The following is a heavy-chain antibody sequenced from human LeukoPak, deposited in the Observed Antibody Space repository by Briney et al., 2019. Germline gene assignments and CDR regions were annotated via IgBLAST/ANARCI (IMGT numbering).Heavy chain of an antibody. CDR1: GGTFSRYA. D-gene: IGHD3-22*01. V-gene: IGHV1-69*05. J-gene: IGHJ4*02. CDR3: ARGGDHGYYYPPGVY. Sequence: SVKVSCKASGGTFSRYAISWVRQAPRQGLEWMGGIIPIFGTANYAQKFQGRVTITTDESTSTAYMELSSLRSEDTAVYYCARGGDHGYYYPPGVYWGQGTLVTVSS. CDR2: IIPIFGTA.